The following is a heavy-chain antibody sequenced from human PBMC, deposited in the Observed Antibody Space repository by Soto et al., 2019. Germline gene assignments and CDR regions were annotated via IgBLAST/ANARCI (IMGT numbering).Heavy chain of an antibody. CDR1: DGSISAYY. CDR3: ASIVGALDFDY. CDR2: VFYSGSA. V-gene: IGHV4-59*12. D-gene: IGHD1-26*01. Sequence: SETMSLTYTVADGSISAYYWNCIRQPPGQGLEWIAYVFYSGSANYNSSLKSRVTISVDKSKNQFSLKLSSVTAADTAVYYCASIVGALDFDYWGQGTLVTVSS. J-gene: IGHJ4*02.